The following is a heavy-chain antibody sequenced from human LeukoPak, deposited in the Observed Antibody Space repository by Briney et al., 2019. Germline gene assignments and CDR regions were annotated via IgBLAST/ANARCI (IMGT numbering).Heavy chain of an antibody. V-gene: IGHV6-1*01. CDR2: TYYRSKWYI. J-gene: IGHJ5*02. CDR3: ARDPYSSGWFDP. CDR1: VDSVSSNSAA. D-gene: IGHD6-19*01. Sequence: SQTLSLTCAISVDSVSSNSAAWNWIRQAPSRGLEWLGRTYYRSKWYIDYAVSVKSRITINPDTSKNQFSLQLNSVTPEDTAVYYCARDPYSSGWFDPWGQGTLVTVSS.